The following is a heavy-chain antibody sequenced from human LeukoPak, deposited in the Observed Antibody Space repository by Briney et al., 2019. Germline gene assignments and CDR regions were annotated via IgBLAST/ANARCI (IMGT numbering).Heavy chain of an antibody. Sequence: SETLSLTCAVYGGSFSGYYWGWIRQPPGKGLEWIGSMYYSGSTYDNPSLKSRVTISLDTSKNQFSLKLSSVTAADTAVYYCARAPFMITFGGVIADYYMDVWGKGTTVTVSS. CDR1: GGSFSGYY. CDR2: MYYSGST. D-gene: IGHD3-16*02. CDR3: ARAPFMITFGGVIADYYMDV. J-gene: IGHJ6*03. V-gene: IGHV4-34*01.